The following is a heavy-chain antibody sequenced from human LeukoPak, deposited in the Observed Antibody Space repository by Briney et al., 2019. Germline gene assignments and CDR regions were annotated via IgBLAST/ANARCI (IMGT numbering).Heavy chain of an antibody. CDR2: ISSSSSTI. D-gene: IGHD3-16*02. CDR1: GITFRNYA. CDR3: ARDMDYYVWGSYRYYFDY. J-gene: IGHJ4*02. V-gene: IGHV3-48*01. Sequence: GGSLRLSCAASGITFRNYAMSWVRQAPGKGLEWVSYISSSSSTIYYADSVKGRFAISRDNAKNSLYLQMNSLRAEDTAVYYCARDMDYYVWGSYRYYFDYWGQGTLVTVSS.